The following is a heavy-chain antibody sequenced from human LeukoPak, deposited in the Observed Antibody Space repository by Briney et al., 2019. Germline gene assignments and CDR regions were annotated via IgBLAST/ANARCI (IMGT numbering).Heavy chain of an antibody. CDR2: IYYSGST. V-gene: IGHV4-39*01. Sequence: PSETLSLTCTVSGGSISSSSYYWGWIRQPPGKGLEWIGSIYYSGSTYYNPSLKSRVTISVDTSKNQFSLKLSSVTAADTAVYYCARIAVAGNAADYFDYWGQGTLVTVSS. D-gene: IGHD6-19*01. CDR3: ARIAVAGNAADYFDY. CDR1: GGSISSSSYY. J-gene: IGHJ4*02.